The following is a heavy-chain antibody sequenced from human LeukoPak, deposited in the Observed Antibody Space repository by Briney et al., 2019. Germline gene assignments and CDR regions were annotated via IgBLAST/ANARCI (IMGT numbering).Heavy chain of an antibody. V-gene: IGHV3-30*04. CDR3: ARAYLHAFDI. Sequence: PGRSLRLSCAASGFTFSSYAMHWVRQAPGKGLEWVAVISYVGSNKYYADSVKGRFTISRDNSKNTLYLQMNSLRAEDTAVYYCARAYLHAFDIWGQGTMVTVSS. CDR1: GFTFSSYA. J-gene: IGHJ3*02. CDR2: ISYVGSNK.